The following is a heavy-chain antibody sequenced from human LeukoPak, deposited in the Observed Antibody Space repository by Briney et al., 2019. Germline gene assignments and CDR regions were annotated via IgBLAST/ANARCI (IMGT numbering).Heavy chain of an antibody. Sequence: PGGSLRLSCAASGFTFSNYAMSWVRQAPGKGLEWVSAISGSGGSTYYADSVKGRFTISRDNSKNTLCLQMNSLRAEDTAVYYCAKYPDIAVVVSATYFDYWGQGTLVTVSS. CDR2: ISGSGGST. CDR1: GFTFSNYA. D-gene: IGHD2-15*01. J-gene: IGHJ4*02. V-gene: IGHV3-23*01. CDR3: AKYPDIAVVVSATYFDY.